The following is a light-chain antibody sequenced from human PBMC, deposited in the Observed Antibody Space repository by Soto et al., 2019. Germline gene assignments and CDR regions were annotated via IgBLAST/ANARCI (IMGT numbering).Light chain of an antibody. CDR2: HVS. Sequence: QSALTQPSSVSGSPGQSITFSCTGSSSDIGGYNYVSWYQQHPDKAPKLLIYHVSNRPSGISSRFSGSKSGNTASLTISELQAEDEADYYCSSCTRSTTYVFATATKLT. CDR3: SSCTRSTTYV. V-gene: IGLV2-14*01. J-gene: IGLJ1*01. CDR1: SSDIGGYNY.